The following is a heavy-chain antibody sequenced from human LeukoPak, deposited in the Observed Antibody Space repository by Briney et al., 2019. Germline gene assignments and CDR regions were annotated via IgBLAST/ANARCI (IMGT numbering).Heavy chain of an antibody. Sequence: SGPTLVKPTQTLTLTCTFSGFSLSTSGVGVGWIRQPPGKALEWLALIYWDDDKRYSPSLESRLTLTKDTSRNQVVLKMTNMDPVDTATYYCAGGSGRTFDYWGQGALVTVSS. V-gene: IGHV2-5*02. CDR3: AGGSGRTFDY. CDR2: IYWDDDK. CDR1: GFSLSTSGVG. J-gene: IGHJ4*02. D-gene: IGHD3-10*01.